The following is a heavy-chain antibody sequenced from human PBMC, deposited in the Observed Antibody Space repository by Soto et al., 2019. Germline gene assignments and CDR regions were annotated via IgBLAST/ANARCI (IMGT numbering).Heavy chain of an antibody. Sequence: QVQLQESGPGLVKPSETLSLTCTVSGGSISSYYWSWIRQPPGKGLEWIGYIYYSGSTNYNPALNSRVTISVDTSKNQFSLRLSSVTAADTAVYYCARRWGRTFDFWGQGTLVTVSS. J-gene: IGHJ4*02. V-gene: IGHV4-59*08. CDR2: IYYSGST. CDR1: GGSISSYY. CDR3: ARRWGRTFDF. D-gene: IGHD7-27*01.